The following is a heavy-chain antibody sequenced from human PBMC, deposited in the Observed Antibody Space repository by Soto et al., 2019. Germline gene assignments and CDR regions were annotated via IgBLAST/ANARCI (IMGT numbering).Heavy chain of an antibody. Sequence: EVQLLESGGGLVQPGGSLRLSCAASGFTFSSYAMSWVRQAPGKGLEWVSAISGSGGSTYYADSVKGRFTISRDNSKNTLYLQMNSLRAADTAVYYCAKGSSGWNDAFDIWGQGTMVTVYS. CDR3: AKGSSGWNDAFDI. V-gene: IGHV3-23*01. CDR2: ISGSGGST. CDR1: GFTFSSYA. D-gene: IGHD6-19*01. J-gene: IGHJ3*02.